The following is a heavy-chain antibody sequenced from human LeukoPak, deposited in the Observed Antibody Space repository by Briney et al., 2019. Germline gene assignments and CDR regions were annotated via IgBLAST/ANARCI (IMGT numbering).Heavy chain of an antibody. V-gene: IGHV4-39*07. CDR2: LYYSGST. D-gene: IGHD6-13*01. Sequence: ETLSLTCTVSGGPLSSSSDYWGWIRQPPGKGLEWLGSLYYSGSTYYNPSLKSRVTIAVDTSKNQCSLKLSTVTAADTAVYYCARVLKYARWWFDPWGQGTLVTVSS. CDR1: GGPLSSSSDY. CDR3: ARVLKYARWWFDP. J-gene: IGHJ5*02.